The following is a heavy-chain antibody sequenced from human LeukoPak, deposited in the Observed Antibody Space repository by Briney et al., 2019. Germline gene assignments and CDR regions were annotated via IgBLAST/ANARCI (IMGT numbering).Heavy chain of an antibody. D-gene: IGHD6-13*01. CDR1: GLTFADFC. V-gene: IGHV3-7*01. Sequence: GGSLRLSCAASGLTFADFCMNWVRLAPGRGLEWLANINPDGNEKYYVDSVKGRFTMSRDNAKNEVYLEMNSLRAEDTGVYYCSGRDSSRSPRAYWGQGALVSVSS. CDR2: INPDGNEK. CDR3: SGRDSSRSPRAY. J-gene: IGHJ4*02.